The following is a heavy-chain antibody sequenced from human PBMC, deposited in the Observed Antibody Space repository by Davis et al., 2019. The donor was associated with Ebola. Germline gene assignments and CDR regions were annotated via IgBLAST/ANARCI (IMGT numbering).Heavy chain of an antibody. J-gene: IGHJ4*02. CDR3: AKLLVVVAANYFEY. D-gene: IGHD2-15*01. V-gene: IGHV3-23*01. CDR2: ISGSGGST. CDR1: GFTFSSYG. Sequence: PGGSLRLSCAASGFTFSSYGMSWVRQAPGKGLEWVSAISGSGGSTYYADSVKGRFTISRDNAKNTLYLQMNSLRAEDTAVYYCAKLLVVVAANYFEYWGQGTLVTVSS.